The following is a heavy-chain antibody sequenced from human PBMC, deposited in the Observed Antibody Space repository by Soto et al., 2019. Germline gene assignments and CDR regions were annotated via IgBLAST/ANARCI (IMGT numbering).Heavy chain of an antibody. V-gene: IGHV1-69*08. D-gene: IGHD4-17*01. J-gene: IGHJ4*02. CDR3: ARDYGDFSYCFDY. CDR2: IIPILGKA. Sequence: QVQLVQSGAEVKKPGSSVKVSCKASGGTFSSYTISWVRQAPGQGLEWMGRIIPILGKAIYAQKFQGRVPITAVKSTSTAYMELSSLRSEDAAVYYCARDYGDFSYCFDYWGQGTLVTVSS. CDR1: GGTFSSYT.